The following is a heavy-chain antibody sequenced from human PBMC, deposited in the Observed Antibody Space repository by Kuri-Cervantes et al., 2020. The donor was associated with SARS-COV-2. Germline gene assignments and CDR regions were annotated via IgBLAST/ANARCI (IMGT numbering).Heavy chain of an antibody. CDR3: ARYDGSTNNYYYYGMDV. J-gene: IGHJ6*02. Sequence: ASVKVSCKASGYTFTGYYMHWVRQAPGQGLEWMGWINPSGGTKYAQKFQGRVTMTRDTSISTAYMELSRLRSDDTAVYYCARYDGSTNNYYYYGMDVWGQGTTVTVSS. CDR2: INPSGGT. D-gene: IGHD2-2*01. CDR1: GYTFTGYY. V-gene: IGHV1-2*02.